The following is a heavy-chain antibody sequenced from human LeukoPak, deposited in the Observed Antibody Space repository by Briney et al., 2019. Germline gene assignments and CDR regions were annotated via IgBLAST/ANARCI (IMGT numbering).Heavy chain of an antibody. CDR3: AREGFLEWSHIDY. J-gene: IGHJ4*02. V-gene: IGHV4-39*01. CDR1: GDSISSSSYY. Sequence: SETLSLTCTVSGDSISSSSYYRGWIRQPPGKGLEWIGSIYYSGSTYYNPSLKSRVTISVDTSKNQFSLKLSSVTAADTAVYYCAREGFLEWSHIDYWGQGTLVTVSS. D-gene: IGHD3-3*01. CDR2: IYYSGST.